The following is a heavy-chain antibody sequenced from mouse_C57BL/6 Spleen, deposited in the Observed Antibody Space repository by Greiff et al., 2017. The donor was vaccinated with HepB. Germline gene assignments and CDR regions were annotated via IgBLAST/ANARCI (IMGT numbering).Heavy chain of an antibody. Sequence: VQLQQPGAELVMPGASVKLSCKASGYTFTSYWMHWVKQRPGQGLEWIGEIDPSDSYTNYNQKFKGKSTLTVDKSSSTAYMQLSSLTSEDSAVYYCGSGYDPTYYAMDYWGQGTSVTVSS. V-gene: IGHV1-69*01. CDR3: GSGYDPTYYAMDY. CDR2: IDPSDSYT. J-gene: IGHJ4*01. CDR1: GYTFTSYW. D-gene: IGHD2-3*01.